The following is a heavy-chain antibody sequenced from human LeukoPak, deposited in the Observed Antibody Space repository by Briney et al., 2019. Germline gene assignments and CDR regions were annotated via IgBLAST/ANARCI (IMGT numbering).Heavy chain of an antibody. Sequence: GGSLRLSCAASGFTVSSNYMSWVRQAPGKGLEWVSVIYSGGSTYYADSVKGRFTISRDNSKNTLYLQMNSLRAEDTAVYYCARYCSGGSCYSDAFDIWGQGTMVTVSS. D-gene: IGHD2-15*01. CDR2: IYSGGST. CDR3: ARYCSGGSCYSDAFDI. V-gene: IGHV3-53*01. CDR1: GFTVSSNY. J-gene: IGHJ3*02.